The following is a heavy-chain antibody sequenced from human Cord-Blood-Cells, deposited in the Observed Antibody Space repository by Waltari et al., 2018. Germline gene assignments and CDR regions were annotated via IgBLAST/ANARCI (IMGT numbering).Heavy chain of an antibody. CDR2: IYTSGST. V-gene: IGHV4-4*07. CDR1: GGSISSYH. Sequence: QVQLQESGPGLVKPSETLSLTCTVSGGSISSYHWSWIRQTAGKVLEWIGRIYTSGSTNYNPSLKSRVTMSVDTSKNQFSLKLSSVTAADTAVYYCARDHGRKHYYDSSGYGGGYFDLWGRGTLVTVSS. D-gene: IGHD3-22*01. J-gene: IGHJ2*01. CDR3: ARDHGRKHYYDSSGYGGGYFDL.